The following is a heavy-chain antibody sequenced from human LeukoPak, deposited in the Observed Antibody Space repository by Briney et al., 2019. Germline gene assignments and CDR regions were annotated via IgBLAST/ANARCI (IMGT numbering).Heavy chain of an antibody. CDR1: GGTISSGY. V-gene: IGHV4-59*08. CDR3: ARRGGGGYYYGMDV. Sequence: SETLSLTCTVSGGTISSGYWSWNRQPPGKGLEWMGYVYYSGSTNYNPSPKSRVTISVDTSKTQFSLKLSSVTAADTAVYYCARRGGGGYYYGMDVWGQGTTVTVSS. J-gene: IGHJ6*02. CDR2: VYYSGST. D-gene: IGHD3-16*01.